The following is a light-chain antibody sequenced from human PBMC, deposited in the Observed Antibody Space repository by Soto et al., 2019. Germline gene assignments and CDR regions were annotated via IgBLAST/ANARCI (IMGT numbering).Light chain of an antibody. V-gene: IGLV2-14*01. CDR2: EVG. CDR3: CSYASGSIYV. CDR1: SSDVGAFNY. J-gene: IGLJ1*01. Sequence: QSALTQPASVSGSPGQSITISCTGTSSDVGAFNYVSWYLHYPGKAPKLMISEVGNRPSGVSNRFSGSKSGNTASLTISGLQAEDEADYYCCSYASGSIYVFGTGTKLTVL.